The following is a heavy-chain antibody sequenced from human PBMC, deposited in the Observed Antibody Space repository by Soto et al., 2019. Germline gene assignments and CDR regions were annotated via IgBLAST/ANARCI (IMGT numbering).Heavy chain of an antibody. Sequence: ASVNVSCKASGYTFPGYYMHCVRQAHGKGLEWMGWINPNSGGTNYAQKFQGWVTMTRDTSISTAYMELSRLRSDDTAVYYCAREEEGSSCENGLDPWGKGTLVTVS. J-gene: IGHJ5*02. CDR1: GYTFPGYY. D-gene: IGHD6-13*01. V-gene: IGHV1-2*04. CDR3: AREEEGSSCENGLDP. CDR2: INPNSGGT.